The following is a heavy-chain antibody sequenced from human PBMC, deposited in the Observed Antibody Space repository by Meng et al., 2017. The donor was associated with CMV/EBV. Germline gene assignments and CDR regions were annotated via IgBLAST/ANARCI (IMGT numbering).Heavy chain of an antibody. D-gene: IGHD6-6*01. CDR2: IYSGGST. J-gene: IGHJ4*02. CDR1: GFTVSSNY. CDR3: ARDLSIAARPL. Sequence: GESLKISCAASGFTVSSNYMSWVRQAPGKGLEWVSVIYSGGSTYYADSVKGRFTISRDNSKNTLYPQMNSLRAEDTAVYYCARDLSIAARPLWGQGTLVTVSS. V-gene: IGHV3-66*02.